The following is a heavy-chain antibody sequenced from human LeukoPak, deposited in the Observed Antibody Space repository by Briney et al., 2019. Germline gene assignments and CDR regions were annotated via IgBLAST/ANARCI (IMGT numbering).Heavy chain of an antibody. CDR2: IRYDGSHK. J-gene: IGHJ4*02. Sequence: PGGSLRLSCAASGFIFSDYVMNWLRQAPGRGLEWVAYIRYDGSHKYYIDSVKGRFTISRDNSKNTLYLQMNSLRAEDTAVYYCAREPADYYDTFFVNWGQGTLVTVSS. CDR3: AREPADYYDTFFVN. CDR1: GFIFSDYV. V-gene: IGHV3-30*02. D-gene: IGHD3-22*01.